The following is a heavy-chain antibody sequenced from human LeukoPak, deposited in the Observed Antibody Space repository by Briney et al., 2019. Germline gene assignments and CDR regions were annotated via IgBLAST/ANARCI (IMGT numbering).Heavy chain of an antibody. V-gene: IGHV3-48*04. D-gene: IGHD6-19*01. CDR3: ARSRSGWYGAFDI. CDR1: GFTFSGYT. J-gene: IGHJ3*02. Sequence: GGSLRLSCTTSGFTFSGYTMTWVRQAPGKGLEWVSYISSSSTTIYYADSVKGRFTISRDNAKTSLYLQMNSLRAEDTAVYFCARSRSGWYGAFDIWGQGTMVTVSS. CDR2: ISSSSTTI.